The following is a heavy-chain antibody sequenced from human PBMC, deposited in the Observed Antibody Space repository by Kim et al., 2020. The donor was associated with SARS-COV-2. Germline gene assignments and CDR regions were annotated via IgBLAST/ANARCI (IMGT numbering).Heavy chain of an antibody. D-gene: IGHD6-6*01. CDR3: ASPHPDIAARPQGGYYYYYGMDV. Sequence: GESLKISCKGSGYSFTSYWISWVRQMPGKGLEWMGRIDPSDSYTNYSPSFQGHVTISADKSISTAYLQWSSLKASDTAMYYCASPHPDIAARPQGGYYYYYGMDVWGQGTTVTVSS. CDR1: GYSFTSYW. CDR2: IDPSDSYT. V-gene: IGHV5-10-1*01. J-gene: IGHJ6*02.